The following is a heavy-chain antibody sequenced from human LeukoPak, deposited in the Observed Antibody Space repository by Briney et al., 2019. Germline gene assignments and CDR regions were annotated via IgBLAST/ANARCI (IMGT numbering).Heavy chain of an antibody. Sequence: GASVKVSCKASGYTFTSYAMHWVRQAPGQRLEWMGWINAGNGNTKYSQKFQGRVTITRDTSASTAYMELSSLRSEDTAVYYCARDLPKGYCSGDSCYNNWFDPWGQGTLVTVSS. D-gene: IGHD2-15*01. CDR2: INAGNGNT. J-gene: IGHJ5*02. CDR1: GYTFTSYA. V-gene: IGHV1-3*01. CDR3: ARDLPKGYCSGDSCYNNWFDP.